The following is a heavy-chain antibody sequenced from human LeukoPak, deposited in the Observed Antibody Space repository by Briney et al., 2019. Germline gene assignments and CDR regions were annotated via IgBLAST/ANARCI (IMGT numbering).Heavy chain of an antibody. Sequence: GASVKVSCKASGYTFTSYGISWVRQAPGQGLEWMGWISAYNGNTNYAQKLQGRVTMTTDTSTSTAYMELSRLRSDDTAVYYCARDIAVAGPNFNWFDPWGQGTLVTVSS. CDR2: ISAYNGNT. CDR3: ARDIAVAGPNFNWFDP. CDR1: GYTFTSYG. V-gene: IGHV1-18*01. D-gene: IGHD6-19*01. J-gene: IGHJ5*02.